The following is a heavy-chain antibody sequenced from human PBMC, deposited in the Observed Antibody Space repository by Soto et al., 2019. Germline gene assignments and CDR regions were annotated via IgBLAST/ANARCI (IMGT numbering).Heavy chain of an antibody. D-gene: IGHD3-3*01. CDR1: GCTFGNYW. CDR3: AREGGPSYFWSGYYRGGYYFYGMDV. Sequence: WGSLRLSCAASGCTFGNYWMHWVRQTQGKGLVWVSRINSDGGSTNYADSVKGRFTISRDNAKNTLHLQMNSLRAEDTAVYHCAREGGPSYFWSGYYRGGYYFYGMDVWGQGTTVTVSS. J-gene: IGHJ6*02. CDR2: INSDGGST. V-gene: IGHV3-74*01.